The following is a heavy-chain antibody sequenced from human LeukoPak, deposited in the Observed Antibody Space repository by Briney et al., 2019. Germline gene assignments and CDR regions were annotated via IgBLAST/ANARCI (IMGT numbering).Heavy chain of an antibody. CDR3: ARIYGSGSFGAFDI. J-gene: IGHJ3*02. CDR1: GGSFSGYY. V-gene: IGHV4-59*08. D-gene: IGHD3-10*01. CDR2: IYYSGST. Sequence: SETLSLTCAVYGGSFSGYYWSWIRQPPGKGLEWIGYIYYSGSTNYNPSLKSRVTISVDTSKNQFSLKLSSVTAADTAVYYCARIYGSGSFGAFDIWGQGTMVTVSS.